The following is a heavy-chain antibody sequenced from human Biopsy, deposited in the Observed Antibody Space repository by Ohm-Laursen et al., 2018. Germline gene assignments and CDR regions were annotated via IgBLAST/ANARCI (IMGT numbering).Heavy chain of an antibody. Sequence: SLRLSCAAFGFTFGDYYMSWIRQAPGKGLEWLSYISGSGVTKMYADSVKGRFTISRDNAKNSLYLQLNSLRAEDTAVYYCARAGYSSGYDYWGQGTLVTVSS. J-gene: IGHJ4*02. CDR2: ISGSGVTK. CDR3: ARAGYSSGYDY. V-gene: IGHV3-11*04. D-gene: IGHD3-22*01. CDR1: GFTFGDYY.